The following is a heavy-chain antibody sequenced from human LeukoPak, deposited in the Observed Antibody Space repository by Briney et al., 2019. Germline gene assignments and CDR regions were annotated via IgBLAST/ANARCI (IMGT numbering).Heavy chain of an antibody. CDR3: AKDAVGATAYYFDY. V-gene: IGHV3-48*01. CDR1: GFTFSSYS. Sequence: GGSLRLSCVASGFTFSSYSMNWVRQAPGKGLEWVSYISSSSTTIYYADSVKGRFTISRDNSKNTLYLQMNSLRAEDTAVYYCAKDAVGATAYYFDYWGQGTLVTVSS. CDR2: ISSSSTTI. D-gene: IGHD1-26*01. J-gene: IGHJ4*02.